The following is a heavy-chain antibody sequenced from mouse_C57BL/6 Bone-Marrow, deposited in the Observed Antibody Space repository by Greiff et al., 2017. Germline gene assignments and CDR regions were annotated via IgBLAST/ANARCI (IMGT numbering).Heavy chain of an antibody. D-gene: IGHD1-1*01. J-gene: IGHJ4*01. CDR1: GYTFTDYY. CDR3: VLLRVAMDY. V-gene: IGHV1-26*01. Sequence: EVQLQQSGPELVKPGASVKISCKASGYTFTDYYMNWVKQSHGKSLEWIGDINPNNGGTSYNQKFKGKATLTVDKSSSTAYMELRSLTSEDSAVYYCVLLRVAMDYWGQGTSVTVSS. CDR2: INPNNGGT.